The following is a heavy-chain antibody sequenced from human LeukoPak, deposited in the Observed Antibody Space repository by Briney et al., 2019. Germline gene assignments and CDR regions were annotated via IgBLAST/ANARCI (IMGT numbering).Heavy chain of an antibody. D-gene: IGHD3-22*01. CDR2: IYTGGTT. CDR1: GFTVSSNY. Sequence: GGSLRLSCAASGFTVSSNYMSWVHQAPEKGLDWVSVIYTGGTTYYADSVKGRFSISRDNSKNTLYLQMNNLRAEDTAVYYCARDLSGFYAFDIWGQGTMVTVSS. V-gene: IGHV3-66*01. CDR3: ARDLSGFYAFDI. J-gene: IGHJ3*02.